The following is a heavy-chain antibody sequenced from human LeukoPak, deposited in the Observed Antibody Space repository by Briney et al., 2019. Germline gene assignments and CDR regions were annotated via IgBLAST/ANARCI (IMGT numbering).Heavy chain of an antibody. D-gene: IGHD2-2*01. CDR1: GFTFSSFA. CDR3: AKRIDIAVVPEAATHQAFDV. CDR2: ISGSGGST. V-gene: IGHV3-23*01. Sequence: GGSLSLSCAASGFTFSSFAMSWVRQAPGEGLEWVSSISGSGGSTYYADSVKGRFTISRDNSKNTLYLQMNSLRAEDTAVYYCAKRIDIAVVPEAATHQAFDVWGQGTMVTVSS. J-gene: IGHJ3*01.